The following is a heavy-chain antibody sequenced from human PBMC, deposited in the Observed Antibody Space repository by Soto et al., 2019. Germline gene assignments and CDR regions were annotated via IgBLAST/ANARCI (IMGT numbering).Heavy chain of an antibody. D-gene: IGHD3-10*01. CDR3: ARILLSTWFGARRCWFDP. Sequence: QVTLKESGPVLVQPTEPLTLTCTVSGFSLSNARMGVSWIRQPPGKALEWLAHIFSNDEKSYSTSLNSRLTITKDTAKSQVVLTMTNMDPVDTATYYCARILLSTWFGARRCWFDPWGQGTLVTVSS. CDR1: GFSLSNARMG. V-gene: IGHV2-26*01. CDR2: IFSNDEK. J-gene: IGHJ5*02.